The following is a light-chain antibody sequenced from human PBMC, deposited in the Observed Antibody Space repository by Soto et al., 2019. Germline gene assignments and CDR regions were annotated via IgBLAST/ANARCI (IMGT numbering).Light chain of an antibody. CDR1: QGISNY. J-gene: IGKJ1*01. V-gene: IGKV1-8*01. CDR2: AAS. Sequence: AIRMTQSPSSLSASTGDRVTITCRASQGISNYLVWYQQKPGKTPKVLIHAASTLQSGVSSRFSGSGSGTDFTLTISSLQSEDFATYYCQQYSSYPWTFGQGTKV. CDR3: QQYSSYPWT.